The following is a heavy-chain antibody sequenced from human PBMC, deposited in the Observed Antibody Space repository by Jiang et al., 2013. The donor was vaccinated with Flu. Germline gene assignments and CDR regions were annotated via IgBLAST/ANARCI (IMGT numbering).Heavy chain of an antibody. J-gene: IGHJ3*02. V-gene: IGHV3-30-3*01. CDR3: ARGKDFGDLNDAFNI. CDR2: ISYDGSRK. Sequence: KGLEWVAIISYDGSRKYYGDSVKGRFTISRDNSKNTLFLQMNSLRAEDTAVYYCARGKDFGDLNDAFNIWGQGTMVTVSS. D-gene: IGHD4-17*01.